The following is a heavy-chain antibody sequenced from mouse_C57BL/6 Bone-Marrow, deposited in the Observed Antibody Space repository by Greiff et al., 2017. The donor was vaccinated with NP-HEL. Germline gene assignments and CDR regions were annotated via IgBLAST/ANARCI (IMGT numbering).Heavy chain of an antibody. V-gene: IGHV1-81*01. CDR3: ARKDYYGSSWYFDV. CDR2: IYPRSGNT. D-gene: IGHD1-1*01. CDR1: GYTFTSYG. J-gene: IGHJ1*03. Sequence: QVQLQQSGAELARPGASVKLPCKASGYTFTSYGISWVKQRTGQGLEWIGEIYPRSGNTYYNEKFKGKATLTADKSSSTAYMELRSLTSEDSAVYFCARKDYYGSSWYFDVWGTGTTVTVSS.